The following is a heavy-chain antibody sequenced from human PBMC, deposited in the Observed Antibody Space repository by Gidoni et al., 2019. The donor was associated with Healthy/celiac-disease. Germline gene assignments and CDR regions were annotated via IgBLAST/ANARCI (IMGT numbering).Heavy chain of an antibody. Sequence: EVQLVQSGAEVKKPGEALRISCKGSGYSFTSYWISWVRQMPGKGLEWMGRIDPSDSYTNYSPSFHGHVTISADKSISTAYLQWSILKASDTAMYYCARRRYCSGGSCYSGAFDIWGQGTMVTVSS. V-gene: IGHV5-10-1*03. CDR3: ARRRYCSGGSCYSGAFDI. J-gene: IGHJ3*02. D-gene: IGHD2-15*01. CDR1: GYSFTSYW. CDR2: IDPSDSYT.